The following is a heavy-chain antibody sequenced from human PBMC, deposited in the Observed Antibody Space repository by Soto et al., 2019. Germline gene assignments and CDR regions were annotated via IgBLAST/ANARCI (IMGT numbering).Heavy chain of an antibody. Sequence: QVQLVQSGAEVKKPGSSVKVSCKASGGTFSSYAISWVRQAPGQGLEWMGGIIPIFGTANYAQKFQGSVTITAADSTSTAHMEQSSLRTEDNAVYYCAGDDYGDDERWFDTWGQGTLVTVSS. CDR1: GGTFSSYA. V-gene: IGHV1-69*12. CDR3: AGDDYGDDERWFDT. J-gene: IGHJ5*02. CDR2: IIPIFGTA. D-gene: IGHD4-17*01.